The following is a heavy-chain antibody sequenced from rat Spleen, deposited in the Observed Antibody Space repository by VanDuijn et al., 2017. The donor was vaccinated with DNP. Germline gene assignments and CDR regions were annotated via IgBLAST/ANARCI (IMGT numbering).Heavy chain of an antibody. CDR3: ATVLSTGRMFAY. J-gene: IGHJ3*01. Sequence: EVQLQESGPGLVKPSQSLSLTCSVTGYSISSNYWGWIRKFPGNKMEWIGHISNSGTITYNPSLKSRISITRDTSRNHFFLQLNSVTTEDTATYYCATVLSTGRMFAYWGQGTLVTVSS. V-gene: IGHV3-1*01. D-gene: IGHD1-12*01. CDR1: GYSISSNY. CDR2: ISNSGTI.